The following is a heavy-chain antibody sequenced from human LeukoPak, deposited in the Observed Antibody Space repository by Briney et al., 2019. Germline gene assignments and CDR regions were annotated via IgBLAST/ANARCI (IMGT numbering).Heavy chain of an antibody. J-gene: IGHJ4*02. D-gene: IGHD6-13*01. Sequence: SGGSLRLSCAASGFTFSNYAMNWVRQAPGRGLEWVSSVRGSGGGTFYADSVKGRFTVSRDNSKNTLFLRMNSLSAEDTAAYYCARGKGQQLAADYWGQGTLVFISS. CDR3: ARGKGQQLAADY. CDR2: VRGSGGGT. CDR1: GFTFSNYA. V-gene: IGHV3-23*01.